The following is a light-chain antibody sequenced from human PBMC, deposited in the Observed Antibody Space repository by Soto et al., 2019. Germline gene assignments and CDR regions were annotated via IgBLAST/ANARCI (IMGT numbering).Light chain of an antibody. V-gene: IGLV2-14*01. Sequence: LTQPASVSGSPGQSITISCTGTSSDVGGYNYVSWYQQHPGKAPKLMIYEVSNRPSGVSNRFSGSKSGNTASLTISGLQAEDEADYYSSSYTSSSTRVFGTGTKVTVL. CDR1: SSDVGGYNY. CDR3: SSYTSSSTRV. J-gene: IGLJ1*01. CDR2: EVS.